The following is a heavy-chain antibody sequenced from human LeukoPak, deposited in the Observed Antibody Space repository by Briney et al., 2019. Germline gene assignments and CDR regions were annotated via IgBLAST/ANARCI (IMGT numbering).Heavy chain of an antibody. CDR3: ARSDYGVGTTTADLDY. Sequence: ASVKVSCKASGYTFTTFAIHWVRQVPGQSLEWMGWINAGNGNTKYSQNFQGRVTITRDTSASTAYMELSSLRSEDTAVYYCARSDYGVGTTTADLDYWGQGTLVTVSS. D-gene: IGHD4-17*01. CDR2: INAGNGNT. CDR1: GYTFTTFA. V-gene: IGHV1-3*01. J-gene: IGHJ4*02.